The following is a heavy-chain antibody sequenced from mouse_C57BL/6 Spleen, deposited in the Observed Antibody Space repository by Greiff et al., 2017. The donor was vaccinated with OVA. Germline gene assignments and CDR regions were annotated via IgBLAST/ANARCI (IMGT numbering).Heavy chain of an antibody. D-gene: IGHD1-1*01. Sequence: QVQLQQPGAELVKPGASVKLSCKASGYTFTSYWMHWVKQRPGRGLEWIGRIDPNSGGTKYHEKFKSKATLTVDKPSSTAYMQLSSLTSEDSAVYCCARRITTVDDWYFDVWGTGTTVTVSS. CDR3: ARRITTVDDWYFDV. CDR2: IDPNSGGT. V-gene: IGHV1-72*01. J-gene: IGHJ1*03. CDR1: GYTFTSYW.